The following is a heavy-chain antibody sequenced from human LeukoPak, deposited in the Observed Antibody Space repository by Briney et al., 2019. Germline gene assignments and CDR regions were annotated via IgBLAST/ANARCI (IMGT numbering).Heavy chain of an antibody. J-gene: IGHJ1*01. D-gene: IGHD3-22*01. CDR3: AGPQWDSSGSVYFHH. CDR1: GFTFSRYW. V-gene: IGHV3-7*05. CDR2: IKQDGSEK. Sequence: GGSLRLSCAASGFTFSRYWMSWVRQAPGKGVEWVANIKQDGSEKYYVDAVKGRFTISRDNAKNSLCLQMNSLRVEDTAVYFCAGPQWDSSGSVYFHHWGQGTLVTVSS.